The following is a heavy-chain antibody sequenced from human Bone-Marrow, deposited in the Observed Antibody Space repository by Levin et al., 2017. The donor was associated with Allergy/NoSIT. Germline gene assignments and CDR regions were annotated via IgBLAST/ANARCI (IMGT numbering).Heavy chain of an antibody. V-gene: IGHV4-34*01. CDR1: SGSFSGFY. Sequence: GSLRLSCGVYSGSFSGFYWSWIRQPPGRGLEWIGEISHSGTTNYNPSLKSRVTIAVDTSRNQFSLKLSSVTAADTAVYYCARVRTTAFDYWGQGILVTVSS. D-gene: IGHD1-14*01. CDR3: ARVRTTAFDY. J-gene: IGHJ4*02. CDR2: ISHSGTT.